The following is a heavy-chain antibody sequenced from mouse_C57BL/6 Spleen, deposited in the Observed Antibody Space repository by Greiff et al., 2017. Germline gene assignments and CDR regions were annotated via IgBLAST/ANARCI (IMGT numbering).Heavy chain of an antibody. CDR2: ISSGGDYI. D-gene: IGHD1-1*01. V-gene: IGHV5-9-1*02. CDR1: GFTFSSYA. CDR3: TRGEDYGSSYDAMDD. Sequence: EVKLVESGEGLVKPGGSLKLSCAASGFTFSSYAMSWVRQTPEKRLEWVAYISSGGDYIYYADTVKGRFTIYRDNARNTLYRQMSSLKSEDTAMYYCTRGEDYGSSYDAMDDWGQGTSVTVSS. J-gene: IGHJ4*01.